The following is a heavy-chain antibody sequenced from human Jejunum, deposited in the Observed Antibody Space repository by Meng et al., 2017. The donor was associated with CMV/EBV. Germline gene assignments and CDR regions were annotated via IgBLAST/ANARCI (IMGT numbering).Heavy chain of an antibody. V-gene: IGHV3-15*01. J-gene: IGHJ4*02. CDR3: LTNPHQMGDN. CDR1: GLNFNMAW. CDR2: IKSELDGATT. D-gene: IGHD1-1*01. Sequence: SCAASGLNFNMAWMSWVRQAPGKGLEWVGRIKSELDGATTDYAAPVKDRFIISRDDSKNTVYLQMNRLEVEDTAVYYCLTNPHQMGDNWGQGTLVTVSS.